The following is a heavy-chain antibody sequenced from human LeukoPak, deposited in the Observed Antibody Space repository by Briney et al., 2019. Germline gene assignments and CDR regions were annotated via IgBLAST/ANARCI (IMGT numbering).Heavy chain of an antibody. Sequence: GGSLRLSGAASGFTFSSYSMNRVRQAPGKELEWCSYLSSSSSTIYYADSGKGRFTISRDNAKHSLSLQMNSLRAEDTVVYYCASQVAASDFDYWVQGTLVTVSS. CDR2: LSSSSSTI. CDR3: ASQVAASDFDY. J-gene: IGHJ4*02. V-gene: IGHV3-48*04. CDR1: GFTFSSYS. D-gene: IGHD6-25*01.